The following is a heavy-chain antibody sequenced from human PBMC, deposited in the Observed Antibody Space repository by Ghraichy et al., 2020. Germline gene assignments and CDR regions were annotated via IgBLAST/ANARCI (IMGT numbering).Heavy chain of an antibody. CDR1: GFTLSNYW. CDR2: INNDGSGT. CDR3: ARRNYYGMDV. V-gene: IGHV3-74*01. Sequence: GGSLRLSCAASGFTLSNYWMHWVRQAPGKGLVWVSRINNDGSGTSYADSVKGRFTISRDNAKNTLYLQMNSLRVEDMAVYYCARRNYYGMDVWGQGTTVTVS. J-gene: IGHJ6*02.